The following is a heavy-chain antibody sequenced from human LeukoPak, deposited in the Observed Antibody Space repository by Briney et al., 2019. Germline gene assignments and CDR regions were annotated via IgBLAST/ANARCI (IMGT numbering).Heavy chain of an antibody. Sequence: SETLSLTCTVSGGSISSYYLSWIRQPPGKGLEWIGYIYYSGSTNYNPSLKSRVTISVDTSKNQFSLMLSSVTAADTAVYYCARAGQLELKTWFDPWGQGTRVTVSS. D-gene: IGHD1-7*01. CDR3: ARAGQLELKTWFDP. J-gene: IGHJ5*02. CDR2: IYYSGST. CDR1: GGSISSYY. V-gene: IGHV4-59*01.